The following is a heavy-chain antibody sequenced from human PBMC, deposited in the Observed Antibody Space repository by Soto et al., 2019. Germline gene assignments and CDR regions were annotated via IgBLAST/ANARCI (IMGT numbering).Heavy chain of an antibody. D-gene: IGHD3-10*01. Sequence: PSETLSLTCTVSGGSISSYYWSWIRQPPGKGLEWIGYTYYSGSTNYNPSLKSRVTISVDTSKNQFSLKLSSVTAADTAVYYCARNYYGSNFDYWGQGTLVTVSS. V-gene: IGHV4-59*01. CDR3: ARNYYGSNFDY. CDR1: GGSISSYY. J-gene: IGHJ4*02. CDR2: TYYSGST.